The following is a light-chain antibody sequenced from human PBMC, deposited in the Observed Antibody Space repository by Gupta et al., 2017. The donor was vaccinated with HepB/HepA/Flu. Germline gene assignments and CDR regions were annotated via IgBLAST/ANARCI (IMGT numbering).Light chain of an antibody. CDR3: GTWDSALAGFV. CDR2: DNN. V-gene: IGLV1-51*01. J-gene: IGLJ1*01. Sequence: QSVLTQPPSVSAAPGQKVTISCSGSSSNIGNNYVSWYQQFPGTAPKLLMYDNNKRPSGIPDRVSGSKSGTSATLVITGVQTGDEADFYCGTWDSALAGFVFGTGTTVSVL. CDR1: SSNIGNNY.